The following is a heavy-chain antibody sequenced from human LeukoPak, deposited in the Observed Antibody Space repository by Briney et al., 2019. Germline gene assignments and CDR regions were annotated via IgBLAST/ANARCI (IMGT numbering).Heavy chain of an antibody. CDR2: ISSSSSYI. Sequence: GSLRLSCAASGFTFISYSMNWVRQAPGKGLEWVSSISSSSSYIYYADSVKGRFTISRDNAKNSLYLQMNSLRAEDTAVYYCAREDSGWYVFDYWGQGTLVTVSS. D-gene: IGHD6-19*01. CDR3: AREDSGWYVFDY. V-gene: IGHV3-21*01. CDR1: GFTFISYS. J-gene: IGHJ4*02.